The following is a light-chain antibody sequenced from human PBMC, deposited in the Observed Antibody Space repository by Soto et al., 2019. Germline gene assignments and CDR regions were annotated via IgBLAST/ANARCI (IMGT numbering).Light chain of an antibody. J-gene: IGKJ2*01. CDR1: QGINTY. CDR3: QQYDSIPST. Sequence: DIQMTQSPSSLSASVGDRVTITCQASQGINTYLNRYQQKSGKPPKLLIYDASNLETGVPSRFSGSGSGTDFSFTISSLQPEDIATYHCQQYDSIPSTFGQGTKLEIK. CDR2: DAS. V-gene: IGKV1-33*01.